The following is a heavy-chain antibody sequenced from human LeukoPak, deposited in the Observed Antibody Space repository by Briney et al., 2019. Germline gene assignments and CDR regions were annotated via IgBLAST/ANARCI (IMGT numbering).Heavy chain of an antibody. CDR2: ISSSSSYI. J-gene: IGHJ4*02. Sequence: PGGSLRLSCAASGFTFSSYSMNWVRQAPGKGLEWVSSISSSSSYIFYADSVKGPFTISRDNAKNSLYLQMNSLRAEDTAVYYCARDGDYYGSGSYYPLDYWGQGTLVTVSS. V-gene: IGHV3-21*01. CDR1: GFTFSSYS. CDR3: ARDGDYYGSGSYYPLDY. D-gene: IGHD3-10*01.